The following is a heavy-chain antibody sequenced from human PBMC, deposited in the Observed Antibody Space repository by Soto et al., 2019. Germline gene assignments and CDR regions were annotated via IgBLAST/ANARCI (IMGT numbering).Heavy chain of an antibody. Sequence: QVQLQESGPGLVKPSETLSLTCTVSGGSISSYYWSWIRQPPGKGLEWIGYIYYSGSTNYNPSLKCRVTISVDTPKNQFSLKLSSVTAADTAVYYCARHPIGSSSWKYWYFDLWGRGTLVTVSS. CDR1: GGSISSYY. V-gene: IGHV4-59*08. J-gene: IGHJ2*01. CDR2: IYYSGST. CDR3: ARHPIGSSSWKYWYFDL. D-gene: IGHD6-13*01.